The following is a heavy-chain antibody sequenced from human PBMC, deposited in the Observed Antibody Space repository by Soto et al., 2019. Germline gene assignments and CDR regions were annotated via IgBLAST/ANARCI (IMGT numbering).Heavy chain of an antibody. CDR1: GGTFSSYT. CDR2: IIPILGIA. V-gene: IGHV1-69*02. CDR3: ARGTKQQLVPDY. Sequence: ASVKVSCKASGGTFSSYTISWVRQAPGQGLEWMGRIIPILGIANYAQKFQGRVTITADKSTSTAYMELSSLRSEDTAVYYCARGTKQQLVPDYWGQGTLVTVSS. D-gene: IGHD6-13*01. J-gene: IGHJ4*02.